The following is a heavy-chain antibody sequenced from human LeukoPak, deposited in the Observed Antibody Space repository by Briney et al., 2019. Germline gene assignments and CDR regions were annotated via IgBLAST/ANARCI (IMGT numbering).Heavy chain of an antibody. CDR1: GFTFDDYG. V-gene: IGHV3-20*04. CDR3: ARGFYGDYDYYYYMDV. J-gene: IGHJ6*03. Sequence: GGSLRLSCAASGFTFDDYGMSWVRQAPGKGLESVSGINWNGGSTGYADSVKGRFTISRDNAKNSLYLQMNSLRAEDTALYYCARGFYGDYDYYYYMDVWGKGTTVTVSS. CDR2: INWNGGST. D-gene: IGHD4-17*01.